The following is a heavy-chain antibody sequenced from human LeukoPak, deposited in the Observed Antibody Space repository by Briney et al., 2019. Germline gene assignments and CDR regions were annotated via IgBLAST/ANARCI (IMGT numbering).Heavy chain of an antibody. V-gene: IGHV3-7*01. CDR2: IKQDGSEK. CDR3: ARDSGQYYYGSSGYYDSDY. J-gene: IGHJ4*02. Sequence: GGSLRLSCAASGFTFSSYWMSWVRQAPGTGLEWVANIKQDGSEKYYVDSVKGRFTISRDNAKNSLYLQMNSLRAEDTAVYYCARDSGQYYYGSSGYYDSDYWGQGTLVTVSP. D-gene: IGHD3-22*01. CDR1: GFTFSSYW.